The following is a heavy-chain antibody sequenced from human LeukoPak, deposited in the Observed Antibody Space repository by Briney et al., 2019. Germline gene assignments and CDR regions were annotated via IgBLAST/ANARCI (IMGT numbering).Heavy chain of an antibody. Sequence: SGGSLRLSCAASGFTFSSYGMHWVRQAPGKGLEWVAFIRYDGSNKYYADSVKGRFTISRDNSKNTLYLQMNSLRAEDTAVYYCAREAGDHLSGSLNFDYWGQGTLVTVSS. J-gene: IGHJ4*02. V-gene: IGHV3-30*02. CDR1: GFTFSSYG. CDR3: AREAGDHLSGSLNFDY. CDR2: IRYDGSNK. D-gene: IGHD1-26*01.